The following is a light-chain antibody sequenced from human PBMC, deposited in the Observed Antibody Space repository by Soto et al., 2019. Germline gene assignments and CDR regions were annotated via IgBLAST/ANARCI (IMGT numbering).Light chain of an antibody. CDR1: QSIASR. CDR3: QQYYSYPPT. Sequence: DIQMTQSPSSLSASVGDRVTITCRASQSIASRLNWYQQKPGSAPKLLIYGASTLESGVPSRFSGSGSGTDFTLTVSSLQSEDFATYYCQQYYSYPPTFGPGTKVDIK. CDR2: GAS. J-gene: IGKJ3*01. V-gene: IGKV1-39*01.